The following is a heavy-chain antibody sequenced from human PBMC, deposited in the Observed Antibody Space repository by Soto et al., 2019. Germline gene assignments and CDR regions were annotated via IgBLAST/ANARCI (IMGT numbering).Heavy chain of an antibody. CDR1: GGSISSGGYY. CDR3: ARDGKVYARGRGYYYYYTDV. CDR2: IYYSGST. V-gene: IGHV4-31*03. D-gene: IGHD2-8*01. Sequence: SETLSLTCTVSGGSISSGGYYWSWIRPHPGKGLEWIGYIYYSGSTYYNPSLKSRVTISVDTSKNQFSLKLSSVTAADTAVYYCARDGKVYARGRGYYYYYTDVWGKGTTVTVSS. J-gene: IGHJ6*03.